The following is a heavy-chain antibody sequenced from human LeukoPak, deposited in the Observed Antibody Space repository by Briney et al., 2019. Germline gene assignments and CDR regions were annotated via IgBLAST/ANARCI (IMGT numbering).Heavy chain of an antibody. CDR1: GFAFSFFD. CDR3: AKPISGGLAVTALWFAP. D-gene: IGHD6-19*01. V-gene: IGHV3-23*01. CDR2: INANSGTR. Sequence: GGSLSLFCEASGFAFSFFDMSWLRQAPGKGLEWVSTINANSGTRSYAASVRGRFTISRDNYKNTLYLKLNTLRADDTAVYYCAKPISGGLAVTALWFAPWGQAAMLGVSS. J-gene: IGHJ5*01.